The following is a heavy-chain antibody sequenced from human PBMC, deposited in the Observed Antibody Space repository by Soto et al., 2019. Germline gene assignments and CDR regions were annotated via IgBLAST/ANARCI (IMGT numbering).Heavy chain of an antibody. CDR1: GYTFTSYD. CDR2: MNPNSGNT. Sequence: QVQLVQSGAEVKKPGASVKVSCKASGYTFTSYDINWVRQATGQGLEWMGWMNPNSGNTGYAQKFQGRVTMTRNTSISTAYMELSSLRSEDTAVYYCARVPPCTNGVCYTVRYYYYGMDVWGQGTTVTVSS. D-gene: IGHD2-8*01. V-gene: IGHV1-8*01. J-gene: IGHJ6*02. CDR3: ARVPPCTNGVCYTVRYYYYGMDV.